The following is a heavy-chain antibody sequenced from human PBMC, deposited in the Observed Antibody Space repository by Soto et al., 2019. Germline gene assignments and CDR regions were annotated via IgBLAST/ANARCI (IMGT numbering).Heavy chain of an antibody. CDR3: TTEDYYGSGSYIRPFDY. Sequence: GGSLRLSCAASGFTFSNAWMSWVRQAPGKGLEWVGRIKSKTDGGTTDYAAPVKGRFTISRDDSKNTLYLQMNSLKTEDTAVYYCTTEDYYGSGSYIRPFDYWGQGTLVTVSS. D-gene: IGHD3-10*01. J-gene: IGHJ4*02. CDR2: IKSKTDGGTT. V-gene: IGHV3-15*01. CDR1: GFTFSNAW.